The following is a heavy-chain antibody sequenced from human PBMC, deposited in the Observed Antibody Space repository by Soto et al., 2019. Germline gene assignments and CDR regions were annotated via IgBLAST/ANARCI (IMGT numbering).Heavy chain of an antibody. CDR3: ASTTAFDY. CDR2: IYSDGTT. CDR1: GFTVSSSY. Sequence: GGSLRLSCAASGFTVSSSYMSWVRQPPGKGLEWVSLIYSDGTTYYADSVKGRLTISRDNSKNTLYLQMNSLRAEDTAEYYGASTTAFDYWGQGTLVTVSS. V-gene: IGHV3-66*01. J-gene: IGHJ4*02. D-gene: IGHD4-17*01.